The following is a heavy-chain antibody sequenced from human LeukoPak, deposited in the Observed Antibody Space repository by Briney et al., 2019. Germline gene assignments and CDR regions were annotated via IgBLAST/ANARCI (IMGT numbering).Heavy chain of an antibody. J-gene: IGHJ4*02. Sequence: GGSLRLSCVASGFTFDDYAMHWVRQAPGKGLEWVSGISWNSGSIGYADSVKGRFTISRDNAKNSLYLQMNSLRAEDTAVYYCVLNYGSGSYYLPLWGQGTLVTVSS. D-gene: IGHD3-10*01. CDR2: ISWNSGSI. V-gene: IGHV3-9*01. CDR1: GFTFDDYA. CDR3: VLNYGSGSYYLPL.